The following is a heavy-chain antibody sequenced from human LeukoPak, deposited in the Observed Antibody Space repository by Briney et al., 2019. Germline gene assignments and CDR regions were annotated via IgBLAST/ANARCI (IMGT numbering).Heavy chain of an antibody. Sequence: GGSLILSCAASGFTFSSYEMNWVRQAPGKGLEWVSFISSSGGTIFYADSVKGRFTISRDNAKDSVYLQMDGLRGEDTAVYYCARYWDTAMDYYYYYGMDVWGQGTTVTVSS. CDR3: ARYWDTAMDYYYYYGMDV. V-gene: IGHV3-48*03. J-gene: IGHJ6*02. CDR2: ISSSGGTI. D-gene: IGHD5-18*01. CDR1: GFTFSSYE.